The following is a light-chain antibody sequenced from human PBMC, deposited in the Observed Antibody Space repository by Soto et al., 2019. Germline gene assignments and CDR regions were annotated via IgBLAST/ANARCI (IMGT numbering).Light chain of an antibody. V-gene: IGKV3-11*01. J-gene: IGKJ4*01. CDR2: DAF. CDR3: RQRYHWPLT. Sequence: TVLTQSPATLSLSPGERATLSCKASQSIGNSLGWFQQKPGQAPRLLIDDAFNRATGIPARFTGSGSGSDFTLTISSLEPEDFGVYYCRQRYHWPLTFGGGTKVDIK. CDR1: QSIGNS.